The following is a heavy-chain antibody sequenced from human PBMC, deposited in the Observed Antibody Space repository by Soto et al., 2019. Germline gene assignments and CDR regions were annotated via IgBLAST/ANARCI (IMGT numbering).Heavy chain of an antibody. V-gene: IGHV4-30-4*01. Sequence: QVQLQESGPGLVKPSQTLSLTCTISGGSISSGDYYWSWIRQPPGKGLEWIGYIYYSGSTYYNPSLKSRVTISVDTSKNQFSLKLSSVTAADTAVYYCARVGGFGATTIDYWGQGTLVTVSS. CDR3: ARVGGFGATTIDY. CDR2: IYYSGST. CDR1: GGSISSGDYY. D-gene: IGHD3-10*01. J-gene: IGHJ4*02.